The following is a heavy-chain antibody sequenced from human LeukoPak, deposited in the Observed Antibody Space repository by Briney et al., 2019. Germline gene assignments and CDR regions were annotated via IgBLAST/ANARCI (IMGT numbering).Heavy chain of an antibody. D-gene: IGHD3-9*01. V-gene: IGHV4-34*01. CDR1: GGSFSGYY. CDR3: AREGGNYDILKAFDI. CDR2: INHSGST. J-gene: IGHJ3*02. Sequence: KPSETLSLTCAVYGGSFSGYYWSWIRQPPGKGLEWIGEINHSGSTNYNPSLKSRVTMSVDTSKNQFSLKLSSVTAADTAVYYCAREGGNYDILKAFDIWGQGTMVTVSS.